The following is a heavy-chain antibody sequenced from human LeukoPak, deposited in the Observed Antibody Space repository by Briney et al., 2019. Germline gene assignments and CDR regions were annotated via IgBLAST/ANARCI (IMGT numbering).Heavy chain of an antibody. V-gene: IGHV3-30*18. CDR3: AKDSDDFWSGYYNYYYYGMDV. CDR1: GFTFSSYG. CDR2: ISYDGSNK. Sequence: GRSLRLSCAASGFTFSSYGMHWVRQAPGKGLEWVAVISYDGSNKYYADSVKGRFTISRDNSKNTLYLQMNSLRAEDTAVYYCAKDSDDFWSGYYNYYYYGMDVWGQGTTVTVSS. J-gene: IGHJ6*02. D-gene: IGHD3-3*01.